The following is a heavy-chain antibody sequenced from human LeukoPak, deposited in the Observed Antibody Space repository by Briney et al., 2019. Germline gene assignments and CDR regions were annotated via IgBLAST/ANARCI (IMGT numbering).Heavy chain of an antibody. CDR3: ARGRDGFMSDFDS. CDR2: IYTTGST. V-gene: IGHV4-4*07. CDR1: GGSIRSYY. D-gene: IGHD3-10*02. Sequence: SETLSLTCTVSGGSIRSYYWNWIRQPAGKGLQWIGRIYTTGSTYYNPSLKSRVTMSVDTSKNQFSLKLRSLTAADTAVYYCARGRDGFMSDFDSWGQGTLVTVSS. J-gene: IGHJ4*02.